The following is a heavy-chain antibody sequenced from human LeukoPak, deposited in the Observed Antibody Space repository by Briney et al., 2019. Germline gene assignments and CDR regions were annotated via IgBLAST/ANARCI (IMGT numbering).Heavy chain of an antibody. J-gene: IGHJ4*02. CDR3: AREMRDGYNPPLDY. CDR1: GNYW. V-gene: IGHV3-74*01. CDR2: INSDGSWT. D-gene: IGHD5-24*01. Sequence: GGSLRLSCAASGNYWMHWVRQAPGKGLVWVSHINSDGSWTSYADSVKGRFTISRDNSKNTLYLQMNSLRAEDTAVYYCAREMRDGYNPPLDYWGQGTLVTVSS.